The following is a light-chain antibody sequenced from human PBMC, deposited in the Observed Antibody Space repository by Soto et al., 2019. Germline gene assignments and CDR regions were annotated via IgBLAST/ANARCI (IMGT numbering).Light chain of an antibody. Sequence: DIQMTQSPSSLSASVGDRVTITCRASQGISSYLAWYQQEPGKAPKLLIYAASTLQSGVPSRFSGSGSGTDFTLTISSLQPEDFATYYCQQLNSYPWTFGQGTKVDIK. CDR3: QQLNSYPWT. CDR2: AAS. J-gene: IGKJ1*01. V-gene: IGKV1-9*01. CDR1: QGISSY.